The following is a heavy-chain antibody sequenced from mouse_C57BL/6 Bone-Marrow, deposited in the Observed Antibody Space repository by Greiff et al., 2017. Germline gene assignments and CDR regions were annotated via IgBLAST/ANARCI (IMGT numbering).Heavy chain of an antibody. J-gene: IGHJ2*01. V-gene: IGHV1-7*01. CDR1: GYTFTSYW. D-gene: IGHD3-2*02. CDR2: INPSSGYT. Sequence: QVQLQQSGAELAKPGASVKLSCKASGYTFTSYWMHWVKQRPGQGLEWIGYINPSSGYTKYNQKFKDKATFAADKSHSTAYMQLSSLTSEDSAVYYCARGGSAGYFFDYWGQGTTLTVS. CDR3: ARGGSAGYFFDY.